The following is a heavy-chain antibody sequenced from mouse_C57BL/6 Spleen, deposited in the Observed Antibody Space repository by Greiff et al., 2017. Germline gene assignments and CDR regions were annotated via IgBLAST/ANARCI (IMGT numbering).Heavy chain of an antibody. V-gene: IGHV7-3*01. D-gene: IGHD1-1*01. CDR1: GFTFTDYY. Sequence: EVKLVESGGGLVQPGGSLSLSCAASGFTFTDYYMSWVRQPPGKALEWLGFIRNKANGYTTEYSASVKGRFTISRDNSQSILYLQMNALRAEDSATYYCARSPYYYGSRYYFDYWGQGTTLTVSS. CDR2: IRNKANGYTT. J-gene: IGHJ2*01. CDR3: ARSPYYYGSRYYFDY.